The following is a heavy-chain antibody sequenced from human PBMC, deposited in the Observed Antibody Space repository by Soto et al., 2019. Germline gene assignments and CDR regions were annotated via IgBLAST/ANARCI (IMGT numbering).Heavy chain of an antibody. Sequence: QVQLVQSGAEVKKPGSSVKVSCKASGGTFSSYAISWVRQAPGQGLEWMGGIIPIFGTANYAQTFQGRVTITADESTSTAYMELSSLRSEDTAVYYCARAGGYCSGGSCYYFDYWGQGTLVTVSS. CDR1: GGTFSSYA. CDR3: ARAGGYCSGGSCYYFDY. V-gene: IGHV1-69*01. D-gene: IGHD2-15*01. CDR2: IIPIFGTA. J-gene: IGHJ4*02.